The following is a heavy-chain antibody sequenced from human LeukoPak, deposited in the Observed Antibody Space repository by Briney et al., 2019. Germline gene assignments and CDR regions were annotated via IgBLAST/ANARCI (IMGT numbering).Heavy chain of an antibody. Sequence: ETLSLTCTVSGGTMSGCYWSWLRQPARTVLGLIGYIYYSGSPNYNPSLKSPVTLSVDTSKNQFSPKLSSVTAADTAVYYCARHANDGDYPLDYWCQGALVTVSS. V-gene: IGHV4-59*08. CDR1: GGTMSGCY. CDR3: ARHANDGDYPLDY. CDR2: IYYSGSP. J-gene: IGHJ4*02. D-gene: IGHD4-17*01.